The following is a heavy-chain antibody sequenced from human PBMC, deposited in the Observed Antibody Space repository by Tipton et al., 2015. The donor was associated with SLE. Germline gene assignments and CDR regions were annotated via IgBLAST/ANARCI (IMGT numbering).Heavy chain of an antibody. D-gene: IGHD3-10*01. V-gene: IGHV1-8*02. Sequence: QSGPEVKKPGASVLVSCKASGYTFTNSDVNWVRQATGQGLEWMGWMSPNTGNTGYAQQFQGRITMTRNTSISTAYMELSSLGSEDTAVYYCAKDGNYHGSGSYGSWFDSWGQGTLVSVSS. CDR1: GYTFTNSD. CDR3: AKDGNYHGSGSYGSWFDS. J-gene: IGHJ5*01. CDR2: MSPNTGNT.